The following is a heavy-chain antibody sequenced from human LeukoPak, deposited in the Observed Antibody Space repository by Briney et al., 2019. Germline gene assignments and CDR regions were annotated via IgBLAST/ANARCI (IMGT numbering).Heavy chain of an antibody. CDR2: INPNSGGT. Sequence: ASVKVSCKASGYTFTGYHMHWVRQAPGQGLEWMGRINPNSGGTNYAQKFQGRVTMTRDTSISTAYMELSRLRSDDTAVYYCARVGPYSSGWYLSGYFQHWGQGTLVTVSS. D-gene: IGHD6-19*01. V-gene: IGHV1-2*06. CDR3: ARVGPYSSGWYLSGYFQH. CDR1: GYTFTGYH. J-gene: IGHJ1*01.